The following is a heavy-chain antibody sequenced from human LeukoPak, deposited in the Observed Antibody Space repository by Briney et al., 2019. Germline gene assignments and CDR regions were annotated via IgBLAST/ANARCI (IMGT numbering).Heavy chain of an antibody. CDR1: GGTFSSYA. J-gene: IGHJ4*02. D-gene: IGHD6-13*01. V-gene: IGHV1-46*03. Sequence: ASVKVSCKASGGTFSSYAISWVRQAPGQGLEWMGIINPSGGSTSYAQKFQGRVTMTRDTSTSTVYMELSSLRSEDTAVYYCARGSAKQLGPFSYWGQGTLVTVSS. CDR3: ARGSAKQLGPFSY. CDR2: INPSGGST.